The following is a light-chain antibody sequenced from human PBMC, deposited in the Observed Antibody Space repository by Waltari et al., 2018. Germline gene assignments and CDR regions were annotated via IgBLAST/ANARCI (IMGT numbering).Light chain of an antibody. CDR3: QQSFSNPPWT. J-gene: IGKJ1*01. CDR2: DAS. CDR1: QFINTY. Sequence: DIQMAQSPYSLSASVGDRVTITCRASQFINTYLNWYQHRPGEAPKLLIYDASVLESGVPSRFSVSGSATDFTLTCSSLQPEDIGTYYCQQSFSNPPWTFGQGTKVEV. V-gene: IGKV1-39*01.